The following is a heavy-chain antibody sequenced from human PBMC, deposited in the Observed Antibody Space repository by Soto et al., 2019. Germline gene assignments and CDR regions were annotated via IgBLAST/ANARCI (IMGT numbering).Heavy chain of an antibody. Sequence: QVQLVQTGAEVKRPGSSVNVSCTASRGTFSNYAILWVRQAPGQGLEWMGGIVPIHDTTDYAQKFQGRVTITADEPSSTAYMELSSLRSEDTAVYYCAADYEGHLSGGQGTLVTVS. CDR1: RGTFSNYA. CDR2: IVPIHDTT. CDR3: AADYEGHLS. V-gene: IGHV1-69*01. D-gene: IGHD3-3*01. J-gene: IGHJ4*02.